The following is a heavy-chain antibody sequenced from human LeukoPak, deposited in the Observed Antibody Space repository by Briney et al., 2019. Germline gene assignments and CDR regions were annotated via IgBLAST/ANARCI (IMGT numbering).Heavy chain of an antibody. CDR3: ARSIVVVPAAKADAFDI. Sequence: PSETLSLTCTVSGGSISSGSYYWSWIRQPAGKGLEWIGRIYTSGSTNYNPSLKSRVTISVDTSKNQFSLKLSSVTAADTAVYYCARSIVVVPAAKADAFDIWGQGTMVTVSS. D-gene: IGHD2-2*01. CDR1: GGSISSGSYY. CDR2: IYTSGST. J-gene: IGHJ3*02. V-gene: IGHV4-61*02.